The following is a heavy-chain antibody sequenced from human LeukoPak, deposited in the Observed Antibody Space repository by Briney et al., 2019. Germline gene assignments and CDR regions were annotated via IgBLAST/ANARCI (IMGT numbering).Heavy chain of an antibody. V-gene: IGHV4-59*01. Sequence: TSETLSLTCTVSGGSISSYYWSWVRQAPGKGLEWIGYIYHTGNTNSNPSLKTRVTISIDTAKNQFSLKLRSVTAADTAIYYCASYFFDQSKALDIWGQGTMVTVSA. CDR1: GGSISSYY. CDR3: ASYFFDQSKALDI. CDR2: IYHTGNT. D-gene: IGHD3-9*01. J-gene: IGHJ3*02.